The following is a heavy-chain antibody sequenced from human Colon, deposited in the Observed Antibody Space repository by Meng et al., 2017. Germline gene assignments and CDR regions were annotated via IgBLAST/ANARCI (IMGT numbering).Heavy chain of an antibody. CDR1: GYSISSGYY. CDR3: ARGEGYYDSSGLNWFDP. D-gene: IGHD3-22*01. CDR2: IYHSGST. V-gene: IGHV4-38-2*01. Sequence: SETLSLTCAVSGYSISSGYYWGWIRQPPGKGLEWIGSIYHSGSTYYNPSLKSRVTISVDTSKNQFSLKLSSVTAADTAVYCCARGEGYYDSSGLNWFDPWGQGTLVTVSS. J-gene: IGHJ5*02.